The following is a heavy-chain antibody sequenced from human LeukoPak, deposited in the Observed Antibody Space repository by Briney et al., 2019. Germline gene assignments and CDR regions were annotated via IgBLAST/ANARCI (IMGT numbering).Heavy chain of an antibody. CDR3: ARTAYGDYGHGY. Sequence: PSETLSLTCAVYGGSFSGYYWSWIRQPPGKGLEWIGEINHSGSTNYNPSLKSRVTISVDTSKNQFSLKLSSVTAADTAVYYCARTAYGDYGHGYWGQGTLVTVSS. CDR2: INHSGST. V-gene: IGHV4-34*01. CDR1: GGSFSGYY. D-gene: IGHD4-17*01. J-gene: IGHJ4*02.